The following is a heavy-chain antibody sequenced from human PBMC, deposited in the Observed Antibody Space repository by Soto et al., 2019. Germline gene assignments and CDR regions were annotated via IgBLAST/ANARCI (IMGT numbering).Heavy chain of an antibody. CDR1: GFIFDDFA. V-gene: IGHV3-9*01. D-gene: IGHD1-1*01. CDR2: ISWNSGST. CDR3: ARDTDSDTWNDPFDY. Sequence: DVHLVESGGGLVQPGRSLRLSCAASGFIFDDFAMHWVRQAPGKGLEWVSGISWNSGSTDYAASVKGRFIISRDNARNSLYLQMNSLRPEDTALYYCARDTDSDTWNDPFDYWGQGALVIVS. J-gene: IGHJ4*02.